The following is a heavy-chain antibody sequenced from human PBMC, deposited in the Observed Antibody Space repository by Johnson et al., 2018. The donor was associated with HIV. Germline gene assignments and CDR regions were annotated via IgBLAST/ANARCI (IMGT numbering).Heavy chain of an antibody. J-gene: IGHJ3*02. D-gene: IGHD5-18*01. CDR1: GFIFSSFA. CDR3: AKGEQVWSVASAFDI. V-gene: IGHV3-23*04. CDR2: ISDTGSST. Sequence: MQLVESGGGLVQPGGSLTLSCAASGFIFSSFALSWVRQAPGKGLEWVSTISDTGSSTYYTDSVKGRFTISRDTSKNTLYLQMSSLRAEDTALYFCAKGEQVWSVASAFDIWGQGTMVTVPS.